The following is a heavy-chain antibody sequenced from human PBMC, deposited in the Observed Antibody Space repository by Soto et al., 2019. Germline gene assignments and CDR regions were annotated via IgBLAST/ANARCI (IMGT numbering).Heavy chain of an antibody. D-gene: IGHD4-17*01. V-gene: IGHV4-34*01. CDR3: ATRGPYGAPNWFDP. Sequence: QVQLQQWGAGLLKPSETLSLTCAVYGGSFSGYYWSWIRQPPGKGLEWIGEINHSGSTNYNPSLKSRVTISVDTSKNQFSLKLSSVTAADTAVYYCATRGPYGAPNWFDPWGQGTLVTVSS. CDR1: GGSFSGYY. CDR2: INHSGST. J-gene: IGHJ5*02.